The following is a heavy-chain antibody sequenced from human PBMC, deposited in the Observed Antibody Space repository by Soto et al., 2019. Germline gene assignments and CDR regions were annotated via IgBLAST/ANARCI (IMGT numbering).Heavy chain of an antibody. CDR2: IKTRGGDI. D-gene: IGHD2-15*01. Sequence: EVQLLESGGDLLQPGESLRLSCAASGFSFSSYAMSWVRQAPGEGLEWISTIKTRGGDIYYADSVKGRFTISRDDSKNTLYLQSNSLRADDTAVYFCAKGREHDLLRLPFDHWGPGTLVTVSS. V-gene: IGHV3-23*01. CDR1: GFSFSSYA. CDR3: AKGREHDLLRLPFDH. J-gene: IGHJ4*02.